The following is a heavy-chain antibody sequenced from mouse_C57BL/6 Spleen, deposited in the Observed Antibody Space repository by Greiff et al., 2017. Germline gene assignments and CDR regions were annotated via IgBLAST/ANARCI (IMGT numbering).Heavy chain of an antibody. J-gene: IGHJ2*01. CDR1: GYAFSSYW. D-gene: IGHD2-5*01. V-gene: IGHV1-80*01. Sequence: QVQLQQSGAELVKPGASVKISCKASGYAFSSYWMNWVKQRPGKGLEGIGQIYPGDGDTTYNGKFKGNATLTADKSSSTAYMQLSSLTSEDSAVYFCARSRSYYSNYEGFDYWGQGTTLTVSS. CDR2: IYPGDGDT. CDR3: ARSRSYYSNYEGFDY.